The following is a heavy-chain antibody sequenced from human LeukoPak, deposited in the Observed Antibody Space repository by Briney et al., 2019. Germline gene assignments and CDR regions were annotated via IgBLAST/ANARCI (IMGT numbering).Heavy chain of an antibody. CDR1: GFNFDRYT. D-gene: IGHD2-2*03. Sequence: GGSLRLSCATSGFNFDRYTIHWVRQAPGKGLEWVSLAGWAGGTTFYSDSVRGRFTISRDSGRKSVYLQMNSLTTGDTAFYFCAKELDIMFFDYWGQGALVTVSS. CDR3: AKELDIMFFDY. V-gene: IGHV3-43*01. J-gene: IGHJ4*02. CDR2: AGWAGGTT.